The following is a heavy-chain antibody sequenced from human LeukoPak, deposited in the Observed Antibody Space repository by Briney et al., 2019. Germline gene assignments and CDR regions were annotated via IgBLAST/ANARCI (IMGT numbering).Heavy chain of an antibody. CDR1: GGSISSSSYY. D-gene: IGHD3-10*01. Sequence: SETLSLTCTVAGGSISSSSYYWGWIRQPPGKGLEWIGSIYYSGSTYHNPSLKSRVTISVDTSKNQFSLKLSSVTAADTAVYYCASLWFGELPYNWFDPWGQGTLVTVSS. CDR3: ASLWFGELPYNWFDP. J-gene: IGHJ5*02. CDR2: IYYSGST. V-gene: IGHV4-39*01.